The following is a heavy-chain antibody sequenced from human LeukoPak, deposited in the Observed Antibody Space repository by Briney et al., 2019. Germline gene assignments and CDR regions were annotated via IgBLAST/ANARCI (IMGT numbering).Heavy chain of an antibody. CDR1: GGSVSDYY. CDR2: IYHTGST. J-gene: IGHJ4*02. CDR3: ASRKLGNDY. Sequence: SETLSLTCTISGGSVSDYYWSWIRQPPGRGLEWIGYIYHTGSTSYSPSLKSRVTISADTSQNQFSLKLSSVTAADTAVYYCASRKLGNDYWGQGTLVTVSS. D-gene: IGHD7-27*01. V-gene: IGHV4-59*02.